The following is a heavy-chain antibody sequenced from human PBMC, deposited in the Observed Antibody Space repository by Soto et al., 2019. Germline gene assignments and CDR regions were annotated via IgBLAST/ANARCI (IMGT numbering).Heavy chain of an antibody. CDR2: IYSGGST. Sequence: EVQLVESGGRLVQPGGSLRLSCAASGFTVSTKYMSWVRQAPGKGLEWVSVIYSGGSTFYADSVRGRFTISRDNSKNTMNLQMNSLRAEDTAVYYCARDPWAADYWGQGTLVTVSS. V-gene: IGHV3-66*01. CDR1: GFTVSTKY. D-gene: IGHD3-16*01. J-gene: IGHJ4*02. CDR3: ARDPWAADY.